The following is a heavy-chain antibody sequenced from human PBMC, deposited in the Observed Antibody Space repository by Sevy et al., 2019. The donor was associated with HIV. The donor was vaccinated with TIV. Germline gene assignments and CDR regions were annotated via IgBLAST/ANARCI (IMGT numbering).Heavy chain of an antibody. V-gene: IGHV1-8*01. D-gene: IGHD3-3*01. CDR1: GYTFTNND. J-gene: IGHJ5*02. CDR2: MNPNSGNT. CDR3: ARASRGSFGVLMSDP. Sequence: ASVKVSCKASGYTFTNNDINWVRQATGQGLEWMGWMNPNSGNTGYAQKFQGRVTMTRNTSISTAYMELSSLRSEDTAVYFCARASRGSFGVLMSDPWGQGTLVTVSS.